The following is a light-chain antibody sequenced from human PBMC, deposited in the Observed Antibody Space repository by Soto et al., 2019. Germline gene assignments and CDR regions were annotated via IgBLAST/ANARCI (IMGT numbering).Light chain of an antibody. CDR3: QQSSNWPPIT. Sequence: VSTQAPATPSLSLREPATLSCSASQSVSSYLAWYQQKPCQAPRLLIYDASNRATGIPARFSGSGSGTDFTLTISSLEPEDFAVYYCQQSSNWPPITCGQGTRLEIK. V-gene: IGKV3-11*01. CDR2: DAS. J-gene: IGKJ5*01. CDR1: QSVSSY.